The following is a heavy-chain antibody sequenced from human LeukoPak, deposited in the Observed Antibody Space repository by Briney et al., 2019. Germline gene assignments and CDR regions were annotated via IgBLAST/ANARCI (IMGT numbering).Heavy chain of an antibody. V-gene: IGHV3-23*01. CDR3: ARLVWLDRNFDY. CDR1: GFTFSSYA. Sequence: GRSLTLSCTASGFTFSSYAMSWVRQAPAKSLDWVSGISTNCGNTYHADSVKGRFTISRDNSKNTLYQQMKSLRAVDTAVYYCARLVWLDRNFDYWGQGT. J-gene: IGHJ4*02. CDR2: ISTNCGNT. D-gene: IGHD6-19*01.